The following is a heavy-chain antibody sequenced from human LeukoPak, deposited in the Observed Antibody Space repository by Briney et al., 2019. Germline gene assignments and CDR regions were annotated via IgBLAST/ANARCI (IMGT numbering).Heavy chain of an antibody. CDR2: IYRSGGT. Sequence: PSETLSLTCAVSGDSVGSSVSGNSRWNWVRQTPGKGLEWIGEIYRSGGTHYNPALRRRVTMSLDRSKNHLSLNVRSVTAADTAVYYCAREGGFYRPLDYSGQGTLVTVSS. CDR1: GDSVGSSVSGNSR. CDR3: AREGGFYRPLDY. V-gene: IGHV4-4*02. J-gene: IGHJ4*02. D-gene: IGHD3-3*01.